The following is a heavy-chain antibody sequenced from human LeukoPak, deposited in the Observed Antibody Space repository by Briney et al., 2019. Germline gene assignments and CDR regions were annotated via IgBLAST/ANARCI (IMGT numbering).Heavy chain of an antibody. CDR3: VPRGAGDSSFGMDV. D-gene: IGHD6-6*01. CDR2: INPSGGST. V-gene: IGHV1-46*01. J-gene: IGHJ6*02. CDR1: GYTFTRYY. Sequence: ASVKVSCKASGYTFTRYYMHWVRQAPGQGLEWMGVINPSGGSTNYAQKFQGRVTMTRDTSTSTVYMELSSLRSGDTAIYYCVPRGAGDSSFGMDVWGQGTTVTVSS.